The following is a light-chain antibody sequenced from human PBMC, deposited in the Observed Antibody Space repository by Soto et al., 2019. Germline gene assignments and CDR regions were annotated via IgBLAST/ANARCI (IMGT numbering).Light chain of an antibody. V-gene: IGKV3D-15*01. CDR3: QQYNNWPWT. J-gene: IGKJ1*01. CDR2: GVS. Sequence: EIVMTPSPATLSVSPGERATLSCRASQTISSNYLAWYQQKPGQAPRLLIYGVSSRATGIPDKFSGSGSGTEFTLTISSLQSEDFAVYYCQQYNNWPWTFGQGTKVDI. CDR1: QTISSN.